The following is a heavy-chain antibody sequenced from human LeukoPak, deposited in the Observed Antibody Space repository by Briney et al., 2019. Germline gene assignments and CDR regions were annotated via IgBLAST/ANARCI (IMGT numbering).Heavy chain of an antibody. CDR3: ARGFGSYGYFDY. CDR1: GGSISSGSYY. J-gene: IGHJ4*02. D-gene: IGHD1-26*01. V-gene: IGHV4-61*02. Sequence: SQTLSLTCTVSGGSISSGSYYWSWIRQPAGKGLEWIGRIYTSGSTNYNPSLKSRVTISVDTSKNQFSLKLSSVTAADTAVYYCARGFGSYGYFDYWGQGTLVTVSS. CDR2: IYTSGST.